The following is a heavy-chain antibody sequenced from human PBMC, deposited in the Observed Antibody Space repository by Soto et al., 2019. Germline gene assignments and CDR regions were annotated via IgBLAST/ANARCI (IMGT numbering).Heavy chain of an antibody. D-gene: IGHD1-26*01. CDR3: ARYHHRSPPFDS. CDR2: IYYSVST. CDR1: GGSISSYY. J-gene: IGHJ5*01. Sequence: SETLSLTCTVSGGSISSYYWSWIRQPPGKGLEWIGYIYYSVSTNYNPSLKSRVTISVDTSKNQFSLKLSSVTAADTAVYYCARYHHRSPPFDSWGQRTPVTVSS. V-gene: IGHV4-59*08.